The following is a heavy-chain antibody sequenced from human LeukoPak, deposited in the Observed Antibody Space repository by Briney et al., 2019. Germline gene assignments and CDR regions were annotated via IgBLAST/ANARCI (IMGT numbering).Heavy chain of an antibody. CDR1: GYTFTGYY. J-gene: IGHJ6*02. CDR2: INPNSGGT. V-gene: IGHV1-2*02. CDR3: ARDLIFGVVNGMDV. Sequence: ASVKVSCKASGYTFTGYYMHWVRQAPGQGLEWMGWINPNSGGTNYAQKFQGRVTMTRDTSISTAYMELGRLRSDDTAVYYCARDLIFGVVNGMDVWGQGTTVTVSS. D-gene: IGHD3-3*01.